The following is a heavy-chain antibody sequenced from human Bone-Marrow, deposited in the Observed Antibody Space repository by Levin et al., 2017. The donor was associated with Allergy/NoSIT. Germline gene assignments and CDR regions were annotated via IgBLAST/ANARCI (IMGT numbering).Heavy chain of an antibody. CDR2: INTNTGNP. D-gene: IGHD3-22*01. CDR1: GYTFTSYA. Sequence: GASVKVSCKASGYTFTSYAMNWVRQAPGQGLEWMGWINTNTGNPTYAQGFTGRFVFSLDTSVSTAYLQISSLRAEDTAVYYCARVPQYYYDSSGFDYWGQGTLVTVSS. J-gene: IGHJ4*02. V-gene: IGHV7-4-1*02. CDR3: ARVPQYYYDSSGFDY.